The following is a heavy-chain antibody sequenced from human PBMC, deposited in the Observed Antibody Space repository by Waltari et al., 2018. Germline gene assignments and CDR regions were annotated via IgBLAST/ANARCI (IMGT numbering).Heavy chain of an antibody. J-gene: IGHJ3*02. Sequence: EVQLVESGGGLVQPGGSLSLSCAASGFTLSSDWLRWVRQAQGKGLEWIANIMTDGSESYYVDSVRGRFTISRDNAKNSLFLQMNSLRPEDTAGYYCAGEQWFALDIWGQGTMVTVSS. D-gene: IGHD3-22*01. V-gene: IGHV3-7*01. CDR3: AGEQWFALDI. CDR2: IMTDGSES. CDR1: GFTLSSDW.